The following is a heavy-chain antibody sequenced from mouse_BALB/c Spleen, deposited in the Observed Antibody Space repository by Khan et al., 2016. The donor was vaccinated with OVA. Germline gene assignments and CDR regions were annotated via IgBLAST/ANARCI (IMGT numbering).Heavy chain of an antibody. V-gene: IGHV1S81*02. CDR2: INPSNGGT. Sequence: QVQLQQPGAELVKPGASVKISCKASGYSFTSYYMYWVKQRPGQGLEWIGGINPSNGGTHFNEKFKSKATLTVDKSSSTANMQLSSLTSEDSAVYYCARSVYGNPFAFWGQGTLVTVSA. CDR3: ARSVYGNPFAF. D-gene: IGHD2-1*01. J-gene: IGHJ3*01. CDR1: GYSFTSYY.